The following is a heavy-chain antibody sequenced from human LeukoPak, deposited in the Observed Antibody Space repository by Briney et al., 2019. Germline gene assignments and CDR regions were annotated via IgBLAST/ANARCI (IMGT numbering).Heavy chain of an antibody. Sequence: ASVKVSCKASGGTFSSYAISWVRQAPGQGLEWMGWISAYNGNTNYAQKLQGRVTMTTDTSTSTAYMELRSLRSDDTAVYYCARGGIAAAPSWFDPWGQGTLVTVSS. CDR3: ARGGIAAAPSWFDP. D-gene: IGHD6-13*01. CDR1: GGTFSSYA. CDR2: ISAYNGNT. J-gene: IGHJ5*02. V-gene: IGHV1-18*01.